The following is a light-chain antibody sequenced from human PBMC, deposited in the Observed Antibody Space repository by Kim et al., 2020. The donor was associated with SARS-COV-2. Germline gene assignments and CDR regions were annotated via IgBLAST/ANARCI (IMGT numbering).Light chain of an antibody. CDR2: AAS. J-gene: IGKJ3*01. CDR1: QGISTW. CDR3: QQSYSLPPT. Sequence: ASVGDKVTITCRASQGISTWLAWYQQKPGKAPKLLIYAASDLQTGVPSRFSGSGSGTDFTRTINNLQPEDFATYSCQQSYSLPPTFGPGTKVDIK. V-gene: IGKV1-12*01.